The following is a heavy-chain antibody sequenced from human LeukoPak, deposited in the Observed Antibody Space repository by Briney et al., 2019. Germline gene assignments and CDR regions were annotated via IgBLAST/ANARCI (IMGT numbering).Heavy chain of an antibody. CDR3: ARQDYDSRGYYPTYFDY. CDR1: GGSISSYY. Sequence: PSETLSLTCTVSGGSISSYYWSWIRQPPGKGLEWIGYIYYSGSTNYNPSLKSRVTISVDTSKNQFSLKLSSVTAADTAVYYCARQDYDSRGYYPTYFDYWGQGTLVTVSS. CDR2: IYYSGST. V-gene: IGHV4-59*08. D-gene: IGHD3-22*01. J-gene: IGHJ4*02.